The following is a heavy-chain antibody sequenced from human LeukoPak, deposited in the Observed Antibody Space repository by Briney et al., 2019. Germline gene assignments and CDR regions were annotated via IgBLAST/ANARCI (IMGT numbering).Heavy chain of an antibody. CDR2: INPNSGGT. D-gene: IGHD6-19*01. Sequence: GASVKVSCKASGYTFTGYYMHWVRQAPGQGLEWMGWINPNSGGTNYAQKFQGRVTMTRGTSISTAYMELSRLRSDDTAVYYCARDPGSGWFRPYYYYYMDVWGKGTTVTVSS. CDR1: GYTFTGYY. J-gene: IGHJ6*03. V-gene: IGHV1-2*02. CDR3: ARDPGSGWFRPYYYYYMDV.